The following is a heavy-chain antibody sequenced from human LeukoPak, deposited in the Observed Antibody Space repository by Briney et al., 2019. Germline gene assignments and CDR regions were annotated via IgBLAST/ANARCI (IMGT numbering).Heavy chain of an antibody. CDR3: AISGSGSSFDY. CDR1: GFTFSSYW. D-gene: IGHD3-10*01. J-gene: IGHJ4*02. Sequence: GGSLRLSCAASGFTFSSYWMSWVRQAPGKGLEWVANINQDESEKYFVDSVKGRFTISRDNAKNSLHLQMNSLRAEDTAVYYCAISGSGSSFDYWGQGTLVTVSS. V-gene: IGHV3-7*05. CDR2: INQDESEK.